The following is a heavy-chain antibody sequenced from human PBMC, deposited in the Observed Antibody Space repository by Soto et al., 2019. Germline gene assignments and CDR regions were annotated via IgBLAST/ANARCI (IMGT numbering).Heavy chain of an antibody. J-gene: IGHJ4*02. V-gene: IGHV4-59*01. CDR1: GASLSSSY. Sequence: ASETLSLTCTVSGASLSSSYSYWVRQPPGKGLEWIGYIYDSGSTNYNPSLKSRVTISADTSKNQFSLKLTSVTAADTATYYCARGGCSSTSCYAEFDYWGQGILVTGSS. D-gene: IGHD2-2*01. CDR3: ARGGCSSTSCYAEFDY. CDR2: IYDSGST.